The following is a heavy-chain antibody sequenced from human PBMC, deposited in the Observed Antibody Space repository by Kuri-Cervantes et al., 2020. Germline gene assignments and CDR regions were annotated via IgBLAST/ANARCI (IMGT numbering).Heavy chain of an antibody. CDR2: INHSGST. CDR1: GGSFSGYY. Sequence: GSLRLSCAVYGGSFSGYYWSWIRQPPGKGLEWIGEINHSGSTNYNPSLKSRVTISVDTSKNQFSLKLSSVTAADTAVYYCATRGQLEGYYFDYWGQGTLVTVSS. V-gene: IGHV4-34*01. D-gene: IGHD6-6*01. CDR3: ATRGQLEGYYFDY. J-gene: IGHJ4*02.